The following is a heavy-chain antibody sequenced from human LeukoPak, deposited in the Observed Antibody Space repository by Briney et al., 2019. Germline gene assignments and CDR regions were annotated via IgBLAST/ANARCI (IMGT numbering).Heavy chain of an antibody. V-gene: IGHV4-4*02. D-gene: IGHD2-2*01. CDR2: IYHSGNT. CDR3: AKDQVSLPGVVPADNCFDA. J-gene: IGHJ5*02. Sequence: KPWETLSLTCAVSGGSISSSNWRSWVRQPPGKGLGWIGEIYHSGNTNYNPSLKSRVTISVDKSKNPFSLKLSSVSAGDTAVYYCAKDQVSLPGVVPADNCFDAWGQGTMVTVSS. CDR1: GGSISSSNW.